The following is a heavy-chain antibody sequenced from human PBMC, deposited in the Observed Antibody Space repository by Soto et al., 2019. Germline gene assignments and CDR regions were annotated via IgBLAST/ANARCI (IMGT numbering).Heavy chain of an antibody. CDR1: GYTFTSYY. Sequence: ASVKVSCKASGYTFTSYYMHWVRQAPGQGLEWMGIINPSSGSTSYAQKFQGRVTMTRNTSTSTAYMELSSLRSEDTAVYYCARGLGGSYYYYYGMDVWGQGTTVTVSS. D-gene: IGHD3-16*01. CDR2: INPSSGST. J-gene: IGHJ6*02. CDR3: ARGLGGSYYYYYGMDV. V-gene: IGHV1-46*01.